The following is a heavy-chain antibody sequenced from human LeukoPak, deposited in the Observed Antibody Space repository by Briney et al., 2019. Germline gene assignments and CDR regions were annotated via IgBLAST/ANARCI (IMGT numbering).Heavy chain of an antibody. V-gene: IGHV4-30-2*01. J-gene: IGHJ5*02. Sequence: PSQTLSLTCSVSGGSISSGGYYWSWIRQPPGKGLEWIGYIYHTGNTYYNPSLKSRITLSVDRSKNQFSLRLSSVTAADTAVYYCALSLAPPVGYSSRGFDPWGQGTLVIVSS. CDR3: ALSLAPPVGYSSRGFDP. D-gene: IGHD6-13*01. CDR1: GGSISSGGYY. CDR2: IYHTGNT.